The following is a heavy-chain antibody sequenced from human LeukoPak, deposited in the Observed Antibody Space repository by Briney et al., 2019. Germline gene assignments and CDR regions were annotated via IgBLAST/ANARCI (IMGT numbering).Heavy chain of an antibody. D-gene: IGHD2-15*01. V-gene: IGHV4-39*01. CDR3: ARLGYCSGGSCYPVGY. Sequence: SETLSLTCTVSGGSISSSSYYWGWLRQPPGKGLEWIGSIYYSGSTYYNPSLKSRVTISVDTSKNQFSLKLSSVTAADTAVYYCARLGYCSGGSCYPVGYWGQGTLVTVSS. CDR2: IYYSGST. J-gene: IGHJ4*02. CDR1: GGSISSSSYY.